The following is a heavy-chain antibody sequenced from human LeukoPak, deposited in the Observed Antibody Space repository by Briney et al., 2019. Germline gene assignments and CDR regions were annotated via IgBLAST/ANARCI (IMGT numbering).Heavy chain of an antibody. V-gene: IGHV1-69*05. J-gene: IGHJ4*02. D-gene: IGHD2-2*01. CDR1: GGTFSSYA. Sequence: SVTVSFTASGGTFSSYAISWVRQAPGQGLDWMGGIIPIFGTANYAQKFQGRVTITTDESTSTAYMELSSLRSEDTAVYYCAGSSLERDCSSTSCFSFDYWGQGTLVTVSS. CDR3: AGSSLERDCSSTSCFSFDY. CDR2: IIPIFGTA.